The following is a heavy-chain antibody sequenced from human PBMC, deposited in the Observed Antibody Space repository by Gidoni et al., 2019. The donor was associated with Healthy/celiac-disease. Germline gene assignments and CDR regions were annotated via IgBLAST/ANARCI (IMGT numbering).Heavy chain of an antibody. CDR3: ARGKRYCSSTSCYFHGMDV. CDR2: IYHSGST. J-gene: IGHJ6*02. V-gene: IGHV4-4*02. CDR1: GGSLRSSNW. Sequence: QVQLQESGPGLVKPSGTLSLTCAVSGGSLRSSNWWSWVRQPPGKGLEWIGEIYHSGSTNYNPSLKSRVTISVDKSKNQFSLKLSSVTAADTAVYYCARGKRYCSSTSCYFHGMDVWGQGTTVTVSS. D-gene: IGHD2-2*01.